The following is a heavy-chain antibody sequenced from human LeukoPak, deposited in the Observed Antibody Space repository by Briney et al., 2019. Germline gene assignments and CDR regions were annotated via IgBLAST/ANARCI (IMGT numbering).Heavy chain of an antibody. CDR1: GGSISSGGYY. CDR2: IYYSGST. D-gene: IGHD4-23*01. Sequence: SQTLSLTCTVSGGSISSGGYYWSWIRQHPGKGLEWIGYIYYSGSTYYNPSLKSRVTISVDTSKNQFSLKLSSVTAADTAVYYCARGRPGKGAHKYYYYGMDVWGQGTTVTVSS. CDR3: ARGRPGKGAHKYYYYGMDV. V-gene: IGHV4-31*03. J-gene: IGHJ6*02.